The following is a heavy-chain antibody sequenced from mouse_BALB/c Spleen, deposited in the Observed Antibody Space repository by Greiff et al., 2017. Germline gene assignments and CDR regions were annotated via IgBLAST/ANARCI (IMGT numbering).Heavy chain of an antibody. Sequence: VQGVESGPGLVAPSQSLSITCTVSGFSLTSYGVHWVRQPPGKGLEWLGVIWAGGSTNYNSALMSRLSISKDNSKSQVFLKMNSLQTDDTAMYYCASSNRYDWYFDVWGAGTTVTVSS. CDR3: ASSNRYDWYFDV. V-gene: IGHV2-9*02. D-gene: IGHD2-14*01. J-gene: IGHJ1*01. CDR2: IWAGGST. CDR1: GFSLTSYG.